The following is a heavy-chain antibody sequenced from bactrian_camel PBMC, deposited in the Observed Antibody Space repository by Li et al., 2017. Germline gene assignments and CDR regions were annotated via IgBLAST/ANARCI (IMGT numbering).Heavy chain of an antibody. J-gene: IGHJ4*01. V-gene: IGHV3S40*01. CDR1: GYIVSSNC. CDR3: AADPCLGYYSDYADLLGGRDYHH. Sequence: DVQLVESGGGSVQAGGSLRLSCTASGYIVSSNCMGWFRQAPGKEREGAAGISTGGVSTYLADSVKGRFTISRDNAKRMVYLQMNSLKPEDTAMYYCAADPCLGYYSDYADLLGGRDYHHWGQGTQVTVS. D-gene: IGHD4*01. CDR2: ISTGGVST.